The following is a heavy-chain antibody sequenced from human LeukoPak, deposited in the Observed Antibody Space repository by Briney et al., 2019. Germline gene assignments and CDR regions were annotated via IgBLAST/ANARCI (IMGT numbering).Heavy chain of an antibody. CDR1: GYTFTSYG. J-gene: IGHJ6*03. V-gene: IGHV1-18*01. Sequence: GASVKVSCKASGYTFTSYGISWVRQAPGQGLEWMGWISDYNGNTNYAQKLQGRVTMTTDTSTTTAYMELRSLRSDDTAVYYCARLLQGWELNYYYSYMDVWGKGTTVTISS. CDR2: ISDYNGNT. CDR3: ARLLQGWELNYYYSYMDV. D-gene: IGHD4-23*01.